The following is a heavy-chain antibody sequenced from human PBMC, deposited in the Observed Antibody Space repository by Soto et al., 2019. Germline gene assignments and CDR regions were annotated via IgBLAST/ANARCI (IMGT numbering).Heavy chain of an antibody. CDR3: AKDRKVHYYGSGSYPDDVDV. V-gene: IGHV3-23*01. D-gene: IGHD3-10*01. CDR2: VSGSGGST. Sequence: EVQLLESGGGLVQPGGSLRLSCAASGFTFSSYAMSWVRQAPGKGLEWVSAVSGSGGSTYYADSVKGRFTVSRDNSKNTLYLQMNTLRAEDTAVYYCAKDRKVHYYGSGSYPDDVDVWGQGTTVTVSS. CDR1: GFTFSSYA. J-gene: IGHJ6*02.